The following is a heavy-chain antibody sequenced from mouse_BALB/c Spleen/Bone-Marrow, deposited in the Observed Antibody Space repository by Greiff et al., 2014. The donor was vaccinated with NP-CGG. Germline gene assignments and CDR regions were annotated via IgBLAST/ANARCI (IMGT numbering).Heavy chain of an antibody. CDR2: IWRGGST. D-gene: IGHD3-1*01. CDR3: AKNWGYGYAMDY. Sequence: VKLVESGPGLVQPSQSLSITCTVSGFSLTSYGVHWVRQSPGKGLEWLGVIWRGGSTDYNAAFMSRLSITKDNSKSQVFFKMNSLQADDTAIYYCAKNWGYGYAMDYWGQGTSVTVSS. V-gene: IGHV2-5*01. J-gene: IGHJ4*01. CDR1: GFSLTSYG.